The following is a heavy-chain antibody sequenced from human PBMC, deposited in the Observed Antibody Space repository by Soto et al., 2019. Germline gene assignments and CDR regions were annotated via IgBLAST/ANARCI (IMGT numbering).Heavy chain of an antibody. CDR3: ARDRYSTSTLFDY. Sequence: QVQLVESGGGAVQPGRSLRLSCAASGFTFSSYAMHWVRQAPGKGLEWVAAMSYDGDNKKYADYVKGRFTISSDDFKNTLYLQMNSLRPEDTAVYFCARDRYSTSTLFDYWGQGTLVTVSS. V-gene: IGHV3-30-3*01. CDR1: GFTFSSYA. CDR2: MSYDGDNK. J-gene: IGHJ4*02. D-gene: IGHD6-6*01.